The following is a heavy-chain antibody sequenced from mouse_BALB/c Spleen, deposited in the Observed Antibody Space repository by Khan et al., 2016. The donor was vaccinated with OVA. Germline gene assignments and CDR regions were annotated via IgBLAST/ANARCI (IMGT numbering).Heavy chain of an antibody. CDR2: IWSDGST. J-gene: IGHJ4*01. CDR1: GFSLTNYG. CDR3: ARQPYYHYNSMDY. D-gene: IGHD2-10*01. Sequence: VQVVESGPGLVAPSQSLSITCTISGFSLTNYGVHWIRQPPGKGLEWLVVIWSDGSTTYNSALKSRLTISKDNSKSQVFLKMNSLQTDDTAMYFCARQPYYHYNSMDYWGQGTSVTVSS. V-gene: IGHV2-6-1*01.